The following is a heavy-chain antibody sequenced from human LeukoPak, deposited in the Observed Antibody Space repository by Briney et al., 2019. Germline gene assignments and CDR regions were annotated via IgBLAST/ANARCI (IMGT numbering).Heavy chain of an antibody. V-gene: IGHV3-7*01. D-gene: IGHD3-22*01. CDR3: ARDRPHYETPHLFDP. J-gene: IGHJ5*02. CDR1: GFNFKIHG. CDR2: IKEDGSEK. Sequence: GGSLRLSCAASGFNFKIHGMSWVRQAPGKGLEGVANIKEDGSEKYYADSLKGRFTISRDHATTSVYTPTDNLRVEDTAISYCARDRPHYETPHLFDPWGQGTLVIVSS.